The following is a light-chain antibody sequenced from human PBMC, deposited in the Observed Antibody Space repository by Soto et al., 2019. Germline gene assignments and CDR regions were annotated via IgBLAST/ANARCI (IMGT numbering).Light chain of an antibody. Sequence: EIVLTHSPGTLSLSPCERAALSGSASQSVSNNYLAWYQHKPGQAPTLLMSGASNRASGVPVRFSGSGSGTDFTLTITRLEPEDFALYYCQQYGGSPITFGLGTRLEIK. J-gene: IGKJ5*01. V-gene: IGKV3-20*01. CDR1: QSVSNNY. CDR2: GAS. CDR3: QQYGGSPIT.